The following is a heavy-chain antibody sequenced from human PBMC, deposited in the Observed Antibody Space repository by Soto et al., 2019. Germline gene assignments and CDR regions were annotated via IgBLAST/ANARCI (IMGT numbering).Heavy chain of an antibody. V-gene: IGHV3-30*18. CDR2: MSYDGSNE. D-gene: IGHD2-15*01. CDR1: GFNFSHYA. CDR3: AKDGSHNFDY. Sequence: QVQLVESGGGVVQPGRSLRLSCAASGFNFSHYAMHWVRQAPGQGLEWVALMSYDGSNEYYADSVKGRFTISRDNSKNTLYLQMNSLRAEDTAVYYCAKDGSHNFDYWGQGTLVTVSS. J-gene: IGHJ4*02.